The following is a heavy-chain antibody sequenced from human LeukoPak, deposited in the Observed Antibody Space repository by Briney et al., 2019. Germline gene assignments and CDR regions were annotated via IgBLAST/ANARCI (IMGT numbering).Heavy chain of an antibody. CDR1: GFTFSSYG. CDR3: AKKAHPDYDSSGYYPEFDY. V-gene: IGHV3-23*01. J-gene: IGHJ4*02. D-gene: IGHD3-22*01. CDR2: ISGSGGST. Sequence: GGSLRLSCAASGFTFSSYGMSWVRQAPGKGLEWVSAISGSGGSTYYADSVKGRFTISRDNSKNTLYLQMNSLRAEDTAVYYCAKKAHPDYDSSGYYPEFDYWGQGTLVTVSS.